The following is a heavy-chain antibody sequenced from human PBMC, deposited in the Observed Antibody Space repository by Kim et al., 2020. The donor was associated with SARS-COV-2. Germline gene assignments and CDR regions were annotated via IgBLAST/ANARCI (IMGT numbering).Heavy chain of an antibody. CDR1: GFTFSSYS. CDR3: ASLFPITIIVWNDAFDI. D-gene: IGHD3-22*01. CDR2: ISSSSSYI. Sequence: GGSLRLSCAASGFTFSSYSMNWVRQAPGKGLEWVSSISSSSSYIYYADSVKGRFTISRDNAKNSLYLQINSLRAEDTAVYYCASLFPITIIVWNDAFDIWGQGTMVTVSS. V-gene: IGHV3-21*04. J-gene: IGHJ3*02.